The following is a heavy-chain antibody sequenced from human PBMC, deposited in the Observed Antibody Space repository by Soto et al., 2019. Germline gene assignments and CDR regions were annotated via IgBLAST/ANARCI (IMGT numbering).Heavy chain of an antibody. D-gene: IGHD2-2*01. CDR2: VSGSGGNI. CDR1: GFTFSTHA. V-gene: IGHV3-23*01. CDR3: AKDPSWTVGPFSIDA. Sequence: GGSLRLSCVASGFTFSTHAMSWVRQPPGKGLEWVSTVSGSGGNIHYADSVKRRLTISRDDSKNTLYLQMNRLRVEDTAFYYCAKDPSWTVGPFSIDAWGQGTTVTVP. J-gene: IGHJ6*02.